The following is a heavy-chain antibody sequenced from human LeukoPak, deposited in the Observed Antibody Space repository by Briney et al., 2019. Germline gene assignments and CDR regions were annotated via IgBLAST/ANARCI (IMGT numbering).Heavy chain of an antibody. Sequence: GGSLRLSCAASGFTFSNFAMSWVRQAPGKGLEWVSYISSSGGTIYYADSVKGRFTISRDNAKNSLYLQMNSLRAEDTAVYYCARTTSYYYGMDVWGQGTTVTVSS. J-gene: IGHJ6*02. D-gene: IGHD3-9*01. CDR2: ISSSGGTI. CDR1: GFTFSNFA. V-gene: IGHV3-11*01. CDR3: ARTTSYYYGMDV.